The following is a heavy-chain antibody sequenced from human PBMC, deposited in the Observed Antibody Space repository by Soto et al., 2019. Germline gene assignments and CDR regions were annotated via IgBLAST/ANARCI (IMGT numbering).Heavy chain of an antibody. D-gene: IGHD1-26*01. CDR3: AGSSDDGRDN. V-gene: IGHV3-21*01. CDR1: GFSLSDYS. J-gene: IGHJ4*02. Sequence: EVQLVKSGGGLVKPGGSLRLSCAASGFSLSDYSMNWIRQAPGKGLEWVASISSSSSFIHYAESMKGRFTISRDNAKNSLYLQMNSLSAEDTAVYYCAGSSDDGRDNWGQGTLVTVSS. CDR2: ISSSSSFI.